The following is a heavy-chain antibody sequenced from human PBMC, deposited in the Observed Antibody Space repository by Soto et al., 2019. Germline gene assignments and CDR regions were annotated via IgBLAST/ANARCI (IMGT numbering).Heavy chain of an antibody. V-gene: IGHV1-69*08. J-gene: IGHJ6*03. CDR2: IIPMVGTP. CDR1: GDTFSSYS. Sequence: QAQLVQSGAEVKRPGSSVKVSCKASGDTFSSYSNSWVRQAPGQGLEWMGRIIPMVGTPNYAQKFQGRVTFSADKSTSTAYMVLNSLISDDTAVYYCATDGGSTSSSAYNYFMDVWGKGTPVTVSS. D-gene: IGHD3-16*01. CDR3: ATDGGSTSSSAYNYFMDV.